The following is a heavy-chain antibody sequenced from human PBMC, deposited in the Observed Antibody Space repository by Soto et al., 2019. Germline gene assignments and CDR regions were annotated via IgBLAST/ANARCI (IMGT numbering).Heavy chain of an antibody. J-gene: IGHJ6*03. Sequence: PGGSLRLSCAASGFTFSSYTMNWVRQAPGKGLEWVSYISSSSNIIYYADYVKGRFTISRDNAKNSLYLQMNSLRAEDTAVYYWGRVVNNYYYMDVWGKGTRVTVSS. V-gene: IGHV3-48*01. CDR3: GRVVNNYYYMDV. CDR1: GFTFSSYT. CDR2: ISSSSNII.